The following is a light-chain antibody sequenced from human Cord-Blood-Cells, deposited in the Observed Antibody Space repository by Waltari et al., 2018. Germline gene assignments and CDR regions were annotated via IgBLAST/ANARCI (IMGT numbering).Light chain of an antibody. CDR3: QQYYSTPT. V-gene: IGKV4-1*01. J-gene: IGKJ1*01. CDR1: QSVLYISNNKNY. CDR2: WAS. Sequence: DIVMTQSPDSLAVSLGERATINCKSSQSVLYISNNKNYLAWYQQKPGQPPKLLIYWASTRESGVPDRFSGSGSGTDFTLTISSLQAEDVAVYYCQQYYSTPTFGQGP.